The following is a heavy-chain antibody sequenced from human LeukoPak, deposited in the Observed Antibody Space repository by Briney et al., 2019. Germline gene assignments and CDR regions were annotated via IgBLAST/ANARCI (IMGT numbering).Heavy chain of an antibody. J-gene: IGHJ4*02. CDR3: ASYARSSGRDY. D-gene: IGHD6-19*01. CDR1: GGSFSGYY. Sequence: SETLSLTCAVYGGSFSGYYWSWIRQPPGKGLEWIGEINHSGSTNYNPSLKSRVTISVDTSKNQFSLKLSSVTAADTAVYYCASYARSSGRDYWGQGTLVTVSS. V-gene: IGHV4-34*01. CDR2: INHSGST.